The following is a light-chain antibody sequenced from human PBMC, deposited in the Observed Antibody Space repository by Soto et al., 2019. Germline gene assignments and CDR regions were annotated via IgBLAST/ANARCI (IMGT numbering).Light chain of an antibody. CDR1: QSVFSY. CDR3: QQYNNWPFS. J-gene: IGKJ5*01. CDR2: DAS. Sequence: EIVLTQSPATLSLSPGERATLSCRASQSVFSYLAWYQQKPGQPPRLLIYDASDRATGIPTRFSGSGSGTEFTLTISGLQSEDFALYFCQQYNNWPFSFGPGTRLEI. V-gene: IGKV3-11*01.